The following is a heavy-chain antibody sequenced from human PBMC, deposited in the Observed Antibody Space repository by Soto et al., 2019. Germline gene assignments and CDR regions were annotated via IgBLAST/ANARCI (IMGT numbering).Heavy chain of an antibody. J-gene: IGHJ6*02. V-gene: IGHV6-1*01. CDR3: ARERYYDFWSGYIDVPYGMDV. D-gene: IGHD3-3*01. CDR2: TYYRSKWYN. CDR1: GDSVSSNSAA. Sequence: LSLTCAISGDSVSSNSAAWNWIRQSPSRGLEWLGRTYYRSKWYNDYAVSVKSRITINPDTSKNQFSLQLNSVTPEDTAVYYCARERYYDFWSGYIDVPYGMDVWGQGTTVTVSS.